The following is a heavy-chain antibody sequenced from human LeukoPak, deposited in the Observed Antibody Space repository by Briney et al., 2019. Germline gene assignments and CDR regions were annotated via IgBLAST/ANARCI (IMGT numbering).Heavy chain of an antibody. CDR2: VNTIDGKT. J-gene: IGHJ6*03. CDR1: GYNFESYA. D-gene: IGHD5-12*01. CDR3: ARGRMEPMVATSLRYYYYYMDV. V-gene: IGHV1-18*01. Sequence: GAPLRVSCKAYGYNFESYAISWARQAPGQGLEWMGWVNTIDGKTNYAQNFQGRVTMTTDTSTSTAYLELRSLRYDDTAVYYCARGRMEPMVATSLRYYYYYMDVWGKGTTVTVSS.